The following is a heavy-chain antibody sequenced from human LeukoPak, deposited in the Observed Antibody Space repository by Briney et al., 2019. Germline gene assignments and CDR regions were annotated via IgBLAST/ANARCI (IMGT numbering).Heavy chain of an antibody. Sequence: GGSLRLSCAASGFTFSDYYMSWIRQAPGKGLEWVSYISSSGSTIYYADSVKGRFTISRDNAKNSLYLQMNSLRAEDTAVYYCATANEGSPNAFDIWGQGTMVTVSS. CDR2: ISSSGSTI. V-gene: IGHV3-11*04. CDR3: ATANEGSPNAFDI. J-gene: IGHJ3*02. CDR1: GFTFSDYY.